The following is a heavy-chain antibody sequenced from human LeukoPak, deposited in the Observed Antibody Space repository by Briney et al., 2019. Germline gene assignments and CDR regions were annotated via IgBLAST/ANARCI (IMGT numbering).Heavy chain of an antibody. V-gene: IGHV3-74*01. CDR1: GFTFSTYW. Sequence: GGSLRLSCAASGFTFSTYWMHWVRQAPGMGLVRVPHINSDGSSTSYVDSVKGRFTISRDNAKNTLYLQMNSLRAEDTAVYYCARDTYYYDSSGLDYWGQGTLVTVSS. J-gene: IGHJ4*02. D-gene: IGHD3-22*01. CDR3: ARDTYYYDSSGLDY. CDR2: INSDGSST.